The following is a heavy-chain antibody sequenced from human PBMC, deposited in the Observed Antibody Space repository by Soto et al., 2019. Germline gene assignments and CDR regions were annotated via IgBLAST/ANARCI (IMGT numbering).Heavy chain of an antibody. Sequence: GSLRLSCAASGFTFSGYDMHWVRQAPGKGLEWVAVISYDGSNKYYADSVKGRFTISRDNSKNTLYLQMNSLRAEDTAVYYCAKALYGDVDYWGQRALVTDSS. V-gene: IGHV3-30*18. CDR2: ISYDGSNK. CDR3: AKALYGDVDY. J-gene: IGHJ4*02. D-gene: IGHD4-17*01. CDR1: GFTFSGYD.